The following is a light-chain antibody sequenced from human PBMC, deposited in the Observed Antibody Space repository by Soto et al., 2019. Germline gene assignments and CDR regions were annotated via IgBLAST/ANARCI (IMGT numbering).Light chain of an antibody. CDR3: QQYTVWPFT. CDR2: HTS. Sequence: EIEMTQSPATLSLPPGERATLSCRASQNINTNLAWYQQSPGRAPRLFIYHTSTRATGIPDRFSGSGSGTEFTLTISSLQSEDFALYYCQQYTVWPFTFGGGTRVEIK. V-gene: IGKV3-15*01. J-gene: IGKJ4*01. CDR1: QNINTN.